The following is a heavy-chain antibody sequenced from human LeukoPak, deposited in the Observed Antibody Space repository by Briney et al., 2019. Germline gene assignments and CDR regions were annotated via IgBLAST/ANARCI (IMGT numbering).Heavy chain of an antibody. Sequence: GGSLRLSCAASGFTFSSYSMNWVRQAPGKGLEWVSSISSSGSYIYYADSVKGRFTISRDNAKNSLYLQMNSLRAEDTAVYYCARSSPVWGIGADYWGQGTLVTVSS. D-gene: IGHD3-16*01. CDR1: GFTFSSYS. V-gene: IGHV3-21*01. J-gene: IGHJ4*02. CDR3: ARSSPVWGIGADY. CDR2: ISSSGSYI.